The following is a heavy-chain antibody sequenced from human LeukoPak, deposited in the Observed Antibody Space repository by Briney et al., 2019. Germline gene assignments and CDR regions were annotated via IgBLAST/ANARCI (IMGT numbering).Heavy chain of an antibody. J-gene: IGHJ5*02. CDR2: IYYSGQT. D-gene: IGHD6-13*01. CDR1: GGSFSSGT. CDR3: ATIPATGPSSWFDP. V-gene: IGHV4-30-2*01. Sequence: SQTLSLTCAVSGGSFSSGTWAWIRQPPGKGLEWIGHIYYSGQTYYNLSLKSRVTISLNRSKKQFSLKLTSMTAADTAWYYCATIPATGPSSWFDPWGQGILVTVSS.